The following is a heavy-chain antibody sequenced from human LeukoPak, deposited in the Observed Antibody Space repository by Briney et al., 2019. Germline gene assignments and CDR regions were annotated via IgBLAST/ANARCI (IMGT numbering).Heavy chain of an antibody. CDR3: ARDLRGIRGVGSNWFDP. J-gene: IGHJ5*02. CDR2: IYYSGST. Sequence: PSETLSLTCTVSGGSISRGGYYWSRLRQHPGKGLEWIGYIYYSGSTHYNPSLKSRVTMSVDTSKNQFSLKLSSVTAADTAVYYCARDLRGIRGVGSNWFDPWGQGTLVTVSS. D-gene: IGHD3-10*01. V-gene: IGHV4-31*03. CDR1: GGSISRGGYY.